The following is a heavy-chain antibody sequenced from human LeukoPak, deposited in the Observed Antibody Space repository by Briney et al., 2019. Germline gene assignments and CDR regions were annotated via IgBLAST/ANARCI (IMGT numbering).Heavy chain of an antibody. V-gene: IGHV3-72*01. CDR2: SRNRARGSTT. CDR1: GFTVSSNY. CDR3: ARDLSGGDYTAFDV. J-gene: IGHJ3*01. Sequence: GGSLRLSCAASGFTVSSNYMSWVRQAPGKGLEWIGRSRNRARGSTTEYAASVKGRFTISRDDSKNSLSLHMNSLNTEDTAVYYCARDLSGGDYTAFDVWGQGTMVTVSS. D-gene: IGHD2-21*02.